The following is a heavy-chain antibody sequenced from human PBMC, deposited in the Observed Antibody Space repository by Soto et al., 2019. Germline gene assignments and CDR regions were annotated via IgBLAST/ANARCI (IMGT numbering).Heavy chain of an antibody. CDR1: GFTFSSYA. CDR2: ISGSGGST. Sequence: VGSLRLSCAASGFTFSSYAMSWVRQAPGKGLEWVSAISGSGGSTYYADSVKGRFTISRDNSKNTLYLQMNSLRAEDTAVYYCAKAELRYFDWLTGNGMDVWGQGTTVTVSS. CDR3: AKAELRYFDWLTGNGMDV. D-gene: IGHD3-9*01. V-gene: IGHV3-23*01. J-gene: IGHJ6*02.